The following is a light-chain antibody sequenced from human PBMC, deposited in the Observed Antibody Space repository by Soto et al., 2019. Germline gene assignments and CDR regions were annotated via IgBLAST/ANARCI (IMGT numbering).Light chain of an antibody. CDR1: SCSIASNY. Sequence: NFMLTQPHSVSESPGKTVTISCTRSSCSIASNYVQWYQQRPGSAPTTVIYENNQRLSGVPDRFSGSTDGSSNSASLTISGLQTEDEADYFCKSYDSDIVVFGGGTKVTVL. V-gene: IGLV6-57*04. CDR3: KSYDSDIVV. J-gene: IGLJ2*01. CDR2: ENN.